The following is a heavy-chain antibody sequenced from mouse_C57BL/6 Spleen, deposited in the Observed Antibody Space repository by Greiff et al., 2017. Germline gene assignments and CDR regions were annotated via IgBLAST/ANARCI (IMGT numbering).Heavy chain of an antibody. Sequence: QVQLQQPGAELVKPGASVKLSCKASGYTFTIYWMHWAKQRPGQGLEWIGMIHPSSGSTNYNGKFTSKATLTVDKSSSTAYMHFSTLTAEDSAVYYCAPLYSYGSSSAWFAYWGQGTLLTVSA. CDR1: GYTFTIYW. CDR3: APLYSYGSSSAWFAY. V-gene: IGHV1-64*01. D-gene: IGHD1-1*01. J-gene: IGHJ3*01. CDR2: IHPSSGST.